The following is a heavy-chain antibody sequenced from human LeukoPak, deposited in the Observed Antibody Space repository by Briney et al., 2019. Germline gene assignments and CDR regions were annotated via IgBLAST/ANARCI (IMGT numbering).Heavy chain of an antibody. V-gene: IGHV1-69*06. D-gene: IGHD6-6*01. CDR1: GGTFSSYA. J-gene: IGHJ4*02. Sequence: GASVKVSCKASGGTFSSYAISWVRQAPGQGLEWMGGIIPIFGTANYAQKFQGRVTITADKSTSTAYMELSSLRSEDRAVYYCARETIAALTTVWDYWGQGTLVTVSS. CDR2: IIPIFGTA. CDR3: ARETIAALTTVWDY.